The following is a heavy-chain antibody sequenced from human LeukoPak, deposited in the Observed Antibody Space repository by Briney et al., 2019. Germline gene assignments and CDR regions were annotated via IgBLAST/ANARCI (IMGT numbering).Heavy chain of an antibody. CDR1: GFTFSSYA. Sequence: GGSLRLSCAASGFTFSSYAMHWVRQAPGKGLEWVAVISYDGSNKYYADSVKGRFTISRDNSKNTLYLQMNSLRAEDTAVYYCARERPDFWGGYSAFGYYGMDVWGQGTTVTVSS. CDR3: ARERPDFWGGYSAFGYYGMDV. V-gene: IGHV3-30-3*01. D-gene: IGHD3-3*01. J-gene: IGHJ6*02. CDR2: ISYDGSNK.